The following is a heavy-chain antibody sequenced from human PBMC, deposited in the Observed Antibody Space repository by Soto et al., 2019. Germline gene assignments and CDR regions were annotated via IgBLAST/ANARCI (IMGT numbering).Heavy chain of an antibody. CDR3: GRDCSGGSCFLIY. CDR1: GYTLTNYA. D-gene: IGHD2-15*01. CDR2: INTYNGNS. Sequence: QVQLVQSAAEVKKPGASVKVSCKASGYTLTNYAISWVRQAPGQGPEWMGWINTYNGNSNYAQKFQGRVTMTTDTHTNTANVEPRSLTSDGTAVYECGRDCSGGSCFLIYRGQGTPVNLSP. J-gene: IGHJ4*02. V-gene: IGHV1-18*01.